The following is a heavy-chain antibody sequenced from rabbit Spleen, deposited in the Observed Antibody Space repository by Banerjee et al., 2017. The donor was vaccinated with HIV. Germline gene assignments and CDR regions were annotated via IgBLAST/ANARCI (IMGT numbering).Heavy chain of an antibody. D-gene: IGHD2-1*01. J-gene: IGHJ4*01. CDR2: GYPDGIGST. V-gene: IGHV1S40*01. CDR3: ARGSAAMTMLITGYYLGL. CDR1: GFSFSTSYY. Sequence: QSLEESGGDRVKPGASLTLTCTASGFSFSTSYYICWVRQAPGKGLEWIGCGYPDGIGSTAYASWAKGRFTISKTSSTTVTLQMTSLTAADTATYFCARGSAAMTMLITGYYLGLWGPGTLVTVS.